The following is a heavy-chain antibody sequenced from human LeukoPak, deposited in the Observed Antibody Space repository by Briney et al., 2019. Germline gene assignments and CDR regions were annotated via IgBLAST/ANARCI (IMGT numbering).Heavy chain of an antibody. CDR1: GGSISSGNYY. D-gene: IGHD6-13*01. V-gene: IGHV4-31*03. Sequence: SQTLSLTCTVSGGSISSGNYYWSWIRQHPGKGLEWIGYIYYTGSTYYDPSLKSRVTISVDTSKNQFSLKLSSVTAADTAVYYCARVDSSSPHFDYWGQGTLVTVSS. J-gene: IGHJ4*02. CDR2: IYYTGST. CDR3: ARVDSSSPHFDY.